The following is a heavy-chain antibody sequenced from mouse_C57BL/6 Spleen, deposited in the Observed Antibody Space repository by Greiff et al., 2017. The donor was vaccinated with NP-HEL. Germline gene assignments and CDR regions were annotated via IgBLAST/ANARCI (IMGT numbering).Heavy chain of an antibody. J-gene: IGHJ3*01. Sequence: EVQLQQSGPELVKPGASVKISCKASGYTFTDYYMNWVKQSHGKSLEWIGDINPNNGGTSYNQKFKGKATLTVDKSSSTAYMELRSLTSEDSAVYYCARDITTVVATPFASWGQGTLVTVSA. D-gene: IGHD1-1*01. V-gene: IGHV1-26*01. CDR1: GYTFTDYY. CDR3: ARDITTVVATPFAS. CDR2: INPNNGGT.